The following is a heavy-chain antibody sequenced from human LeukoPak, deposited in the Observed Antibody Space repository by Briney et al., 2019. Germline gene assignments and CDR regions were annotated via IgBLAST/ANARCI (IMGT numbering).Heavy chain of an antibody. D-gene: IGHD3-22*01. V-gene: IGHV3-15*07. Sequence: GGSLRLSCAASGFTFSNAWMNWVRQAPGKGLEWVGRIKSKTDGGTTDYAAPVKGRFTNSRDDSKNTLYLQMNSLKTEDTAVHYCTTTHYYDSSGYYYWALFDYWGQGTLVTVSS. CDR2: IKSKTDGGTT. J-gene: IGHJ4*02. CDR1: GFTFSNAW. CDR3: TTTHYYDSSGYYYWALFDY.